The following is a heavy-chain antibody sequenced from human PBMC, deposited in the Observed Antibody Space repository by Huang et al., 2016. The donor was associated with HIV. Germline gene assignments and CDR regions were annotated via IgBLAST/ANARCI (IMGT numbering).Heavy chain of an antibody. CDR1: GYTLTELY. J-gene: IGHJ3*02. V-gene: IGHV1-24*01. D-gene: IGHD2-21*01. Sequence: QVQLVQSGAEVKKPGASVKVSCKVSGYTLTELYIHWVRQATGKGLEWMGGFAPEQGETNYAQNFKGRVTMTEDTSTDTAYMERHSLRPEDTAVYYCAAGYDTYYDIWGQGTMVIASS. CDR3: AAGYDTYYDI. CDR2: FAPEQGET.